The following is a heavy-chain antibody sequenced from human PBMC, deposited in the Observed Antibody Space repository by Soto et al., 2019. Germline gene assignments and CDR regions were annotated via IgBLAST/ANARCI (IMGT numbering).Heavy chain of an antibody. J-gene: IGHJ4*02. CDR1: GGSFSGYY. D-gene: IGHD5-18*01. Sequence: SETLSLTRAVYGGSFSGYYWSWLRQPPGKGLEWIGEINHSRSTNYNPSLKSRVTISVDTSKNQFSLKLSSVTAADTAVYYCARGRGYGYGGLDYGGQGTLVTVSS. CDR3: ARGRGYGYGGLDY. CDR2: INHSRST. V-gene: IGHV4-34*01.